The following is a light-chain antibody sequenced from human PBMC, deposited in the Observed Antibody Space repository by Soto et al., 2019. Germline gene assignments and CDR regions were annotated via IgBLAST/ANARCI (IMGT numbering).Light chain of an antibody. V-gene: IGKV1-16*02. Sequence: DIQVTQSPSSLSASVGDRVTLTCRASQDIGNHLAWFQKKPGEAPKSLIHAASILQSGVPSKFSGSGSGTDFTLTISSPQPEDFATYYCQQYHLYPLTFGGGTKVEMK. CDR1: QDIGNH. CDR2: AAS. J-gene: IGKJ4*01. CDR3: QQYHLYPLT.